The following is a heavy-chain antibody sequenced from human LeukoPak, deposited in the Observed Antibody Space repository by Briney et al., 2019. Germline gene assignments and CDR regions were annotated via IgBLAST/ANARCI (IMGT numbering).Heavy chain of an antibody. V-gene: IGHV4-4*07. CDR2: IYNRGCT. CDR3: ARGQGYSHGSHFVY. CDR1: GGSISSYY. D-gene: IGHD5-18*01. J-gene: IGHJ4*02. Sequence: SETLPVTRIGSGGSISSYYWRWMRQPAGKGLEGIGRIYNRGCTNYKPSLKSRVTMSEDTCMNQFSLKLSSVSAAGTAVYCGARGQGYSHGSHFVYWGGETLVTVSS.